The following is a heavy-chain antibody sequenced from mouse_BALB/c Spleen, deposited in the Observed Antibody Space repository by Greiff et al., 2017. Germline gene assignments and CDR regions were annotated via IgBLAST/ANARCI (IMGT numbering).Heavy chain of an antibody. V-gene: IGHV14-3*02. CDR2: IDPANGNT. J-gene: IGHJ2*01. CDR1: GFNIKDTY. CDR3: ARSFYDYDAGFDY. D-gene: IGHD2-4*01. Sequence: DVKLVESGAELVKPGASVKLSCTASGFNIKDTYMHWVKQRPEQGLEWIGRIDPANGNTKYDPKFQGKATITADTSSNTAYLQLSSLTSEDTAVYYCARSFYDYDAGFDYWGQGTTLTVSS.